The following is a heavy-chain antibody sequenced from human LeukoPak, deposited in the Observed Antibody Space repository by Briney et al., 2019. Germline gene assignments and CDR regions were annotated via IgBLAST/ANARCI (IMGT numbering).Heavy chain of an antibody. CDR1: GFTVSSNY. Sequence: PGGSLRLSCAASGFTVSSNYMSWVRQAPGKGLEWVSVIYSGGSTYYADSVKGRFTISRDNSKNTLYLQMNSLRAEDTAVYYCARDSGCSSTSCYAFDYWGQGTLVTVSS. D-gene: IGHD2-2*01. J-gene: IGHJ4*02. V-gene: IGHV3-53*01. CDR3: ARDSGCSSTSCYAFDY. CDR2: IYSGGST.